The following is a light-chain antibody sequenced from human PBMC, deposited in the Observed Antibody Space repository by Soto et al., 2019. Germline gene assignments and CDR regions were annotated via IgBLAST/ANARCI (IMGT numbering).Light chain of an antibody. Sequence: QSVLTQPPSVSGAPGQRVTISCTGSGSNIGAGYDVHWYQQLPGTAPKLLIYGNSNRPSGVPDRFSGSKSGTSASLAISGLQSEDEADYYCAAWDDSLNGVVFGGGTKLTVL. CDR3: AAWDDSLNGVV. CDR1: GSNIGAGYD. CDR2: GNS. V-gene: IGLV1-40*01. J-gene: IGLJ2*01.